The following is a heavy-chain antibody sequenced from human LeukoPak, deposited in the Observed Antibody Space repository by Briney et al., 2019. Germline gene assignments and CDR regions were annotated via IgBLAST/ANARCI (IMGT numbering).Heavy chain of an antibody. CDR1: GDSVSSNSAA. V-gene: IGHV6-1*01. J-gene: IGHJ6*02. D-gene: IGHD6-13*01. Sequence: SQTLSLTCAIPGDSVSSNSAAWNWIRQSPSRGLEWLGSTYYRSRWYNDYAVSVKSRITINPDTSKNQFSLQLNSVTPEDTAVYYCARDRSSSWGYYYGMDVWGQGTTVTVSS. CDR3: ARDRSSSWGYYYGMDV. CDR2: TYYRSRWYN.